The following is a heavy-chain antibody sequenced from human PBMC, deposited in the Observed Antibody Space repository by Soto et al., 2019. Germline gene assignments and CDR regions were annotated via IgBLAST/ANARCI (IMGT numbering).Heavy chain of an antibody. CDR1: GFTFSSYG. J-gene: IGHJ4*02. CDR3: AKEPYYDSSGYYSHFDY. CDR2: ISGSGGST. D-gene: IGHD3-22*01. Sequence: GRSMRLSCAASGFTFSSYGMSWVRQAPGKGLDWVSAISGSGGSTYYADSVKGRFTISRDNSKNTLYLQMNSLRAEDTAVYYCAKEPYYDSSGYYSHFDYWGQGTLVTVSS. V-gene: IGHV3-23*01.